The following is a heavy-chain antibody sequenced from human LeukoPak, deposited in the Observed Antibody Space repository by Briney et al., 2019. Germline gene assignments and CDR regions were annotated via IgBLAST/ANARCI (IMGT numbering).Heavy chain of an antibody. D-gene: IGHD3-10*01. V-gene: IGHV3-21*01. CDR2: ISSSSSYI. CDR1: GFTFSSYS. CDR3: ARDLTAASGPFDI. Sequence: GESLRLSCAASGFTFSSYSMNWVRQAPGKGLEWVSSISSSSSYIYYADSVKGRFTISRDNAKNSLYLQMNSLRAEDTAVYYCARDLTAASGPFDIGGRGTMVTVSS. J-gene: IGHJ3*02.